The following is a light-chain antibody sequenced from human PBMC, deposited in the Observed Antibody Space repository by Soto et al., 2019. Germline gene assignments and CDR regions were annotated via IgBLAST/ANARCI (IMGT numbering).Light chain of an antibody. V-gene: IGKV1-5*03. J-gene: IGKJ2*03. CDR1: ESVRSW. CDR2: KAS. CDR3: QQYHSSPFS. Sequence: DIQMTQSPSTLSASVGDRVTIACRASESVRSWVAWYQHKPGKAPTGLIYKASTLQGGVPSRFSGSGSGTEFTLTISSLQSDDFATYYCQQYHSSPFSFGQGTKLEI.